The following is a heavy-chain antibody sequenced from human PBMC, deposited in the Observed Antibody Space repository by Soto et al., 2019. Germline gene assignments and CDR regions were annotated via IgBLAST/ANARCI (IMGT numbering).Heavy chain of an antibody. CDR2: IYYSGST. CDR3: ASQTSRGVSARPVRERYYYYMDV. D-gene: IGHD6-6*01. CDR1: GGSISSSSYY. Sequence: SETLSLTCTVSGGSISSSSYYWGWIRQPPGKGLEWIGSIYYSGSTYYNPSLKSRVTISVDTSKNQFSLKLSSVTAADTAVYYCASQTSRGVSARPVRERYYYYMDVWGKGTTVTV. J-gene: IGHJ6*03. V-gene: IGHV4-39*01.